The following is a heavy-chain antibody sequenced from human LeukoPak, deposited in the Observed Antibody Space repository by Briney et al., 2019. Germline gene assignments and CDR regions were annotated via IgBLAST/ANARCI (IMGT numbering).Heavy chain of an antibody. D-gene: IGHD1-26*01. CDR2: IYTSGST. CDR1: GGSISSGSYY. J-gene: IGHJ4*02. V-gene: IGHV4-61*02. Sequence: SETLSLTCSVSGGSISSGSYYWSWIRQPAGKGLEWIGRIYTSGSTNYNPSLKSRVTISVDTSKNQFSLKLSSVTAADTAVYYCASWNYSGSDYWGQGTLVTVSS. CDR3: ASWNYSGSDY.